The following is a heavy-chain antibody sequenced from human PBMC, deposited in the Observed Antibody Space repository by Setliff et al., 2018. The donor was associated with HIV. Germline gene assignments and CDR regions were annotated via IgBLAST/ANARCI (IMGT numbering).Heavy chain of an antibody. J-gene: IGHJ4*02. CDR1: GYSISSDYW. Sequence: LPETLSLTCTVSGYSISSDYWWGWIRQPPGKGLEWIGSIYYSGSTYYNPSLKSRVTISVDTSKNQFSLKLSSVTAADTAVYYCARRRSSGWYHYFDYWGQGTLVTVSS. CDR2: IYYSGST. V-gene: IGHV4-38-2*02. CDR3: ARRRSSGWYHYFDY. D-gene: IGHD6-19*01.